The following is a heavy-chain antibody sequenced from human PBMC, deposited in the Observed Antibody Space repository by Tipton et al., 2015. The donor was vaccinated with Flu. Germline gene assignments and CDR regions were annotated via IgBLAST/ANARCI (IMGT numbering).Heavy chain of an antibody. V-gene: IGHV4-59*08. Sequence: TLSLTCTVSRGSISGYYWSWIRQPPGKGVEWVGYIYYSGSTSYNPSLKSRVSISVDTSKNQFSLKVSSVTAADTAVYFCARRDYSNYVSDPKNWFDPWGQRTLVTVS. CDR1: RGSISGYY. CDR2: IYYSGST. CDR3: ARRDYSNYVSDPKNWFDP. J-gene: IGHJ5*02. D-gene: IGHD4-11*01.